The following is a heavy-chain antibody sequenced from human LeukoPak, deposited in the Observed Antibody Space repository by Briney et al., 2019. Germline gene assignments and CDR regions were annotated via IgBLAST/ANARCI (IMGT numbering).Heavy chain of an antibody. CDR1: GGTFSSYA. CDR3: ARMGSGWYGDY. J-gene: IGHJ4*02. CDR2: IIPIFGTA. Sequence: ASVKVSCKASGGTFSSYAISWVRQAPGQGLEWMGGIIPIFGTANYAQKFEGRVTITTDESTSTAYMELSSLRSEDTAVYYCARMGSGWYGDYWGQGTLVTVSP. D-gene: IGHD6-19*01. V-gene: IGHV1-69*05.